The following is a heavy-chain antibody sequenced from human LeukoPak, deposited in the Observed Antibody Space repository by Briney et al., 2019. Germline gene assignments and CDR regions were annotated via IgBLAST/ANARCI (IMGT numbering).Heavy chain of an antibody. D-gene: IGHD3-22*01. CDR1: GYTFTSYY. Sequence: ASVTVSCKASGYTFTSYYMHWVRQAPGQGLEWMGIINPSGGSTSYAQKFQGRVTMTRDMSMSTAYMELSRLRSDDTAVYYCAGEDNSSGYRPFDIWGQGTMVTVPS. CDR2: INPSGGST. V-gene: IGHV1-46*01. J-gene: IGHJ3*02. CDR3: AGEDNSSGYRPFDI.